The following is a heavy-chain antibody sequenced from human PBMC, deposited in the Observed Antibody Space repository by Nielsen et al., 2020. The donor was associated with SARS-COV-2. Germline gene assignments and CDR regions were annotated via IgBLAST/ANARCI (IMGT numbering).Heavy chain of an antibody. Sequence: SETLSLTCGVYGGSLSGFYWSWIRQPPGKGLEWIGEINHSGSTNYNPSLKSRVTISVDTSKNQFSLKLSSVTAADTAVYYCARAYGSGSYYNVNGMDVWGQGTTVTVSS. CDR1: GGSLSGFY. J-gene: IGHJ6*02. V-gene: IGHV4-34*01. CDR2: INHSGST. CDR3: ARAYGSGSYYNVNGMDV. D-gene: IGHD3-10*01.